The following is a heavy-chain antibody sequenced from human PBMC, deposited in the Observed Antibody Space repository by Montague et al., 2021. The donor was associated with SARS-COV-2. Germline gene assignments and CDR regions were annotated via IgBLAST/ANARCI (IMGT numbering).Heavy chain of an antibody. CDR1: GDSIRDSH. CDR2: IDNSGST. D-gene: IGHD1-20*01. J-gene: IGHJ6*02. Sequence: SETLSLTCTVSGDSIRDSHWSWIRQPPGKGLEWIGYIDNSGSTNYNPALESRVTLTVSASNNQFYLTLRSVTAADTAVYYCARLTGSRVYYYHYGLDAWGQGTTVTVSS. V-gene: IGHV4-4*09. CDR3: ARLTGSRVYYYHYGLDA.